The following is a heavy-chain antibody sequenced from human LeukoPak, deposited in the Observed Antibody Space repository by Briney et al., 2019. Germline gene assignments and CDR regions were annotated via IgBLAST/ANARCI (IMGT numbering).Heavy chain of an antibody. Sequence: SETLSLTCTVSGGSISSYYWTWIRQPPGKGLEWIGFIYYSGDTKYNPSLESRVTLSLDMSKNQFSLRLSSVTAADTAMYYCARRIAVPGSYYFDYWGQGTLVTVSS. V-gene: IGHV4-59*08. CDR2: IYYSGDT. CDR3: ARRIAVPGSYYFDY. J-gene: IGHJ4*02. D-gene: IGHD6-13*01. CDR1: GGSISSYY.